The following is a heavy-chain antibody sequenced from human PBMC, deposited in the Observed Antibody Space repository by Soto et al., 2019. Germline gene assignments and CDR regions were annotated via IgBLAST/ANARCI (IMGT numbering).Heavy chain of an antibody. CDR3: ARHSGSSLPDDY. D-gene: IGHD1-26*01. Sequence: PGESLKISCQGSGYIFASYWITWVRQMPGKGLEWMGKIDPSDSYTYYSPSFQGHITLSADKSLSTAYLQWSSLKASDTAMYYCARHSGSSLPDDYWGQGSLVTVSS. CDR2: IDPSDSYT. J-gene: IGHJ4*02. V-gene: IGHV5-10-1*01. CDR1: GYIFASYW.